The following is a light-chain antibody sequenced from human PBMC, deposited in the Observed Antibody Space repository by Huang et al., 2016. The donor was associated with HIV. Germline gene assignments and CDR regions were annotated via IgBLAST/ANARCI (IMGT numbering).Light chain of an antibody. CDR2: DAS. CDR1: QSVNNK. CDR3: QQYNNWGIFT. V-gene: IGKV3-15*01. J-gene: IGKJ3*01. Sequence: EIVMTQSPATLSVSPGESATLSCRTSQSVNNKLAWYQQKRGQAPRLLIYDASTRATGSPARLSGSGSGNEFTLTSSILQSEDFAFYYCQQYNNWGIFTFGPGTKVDIK.